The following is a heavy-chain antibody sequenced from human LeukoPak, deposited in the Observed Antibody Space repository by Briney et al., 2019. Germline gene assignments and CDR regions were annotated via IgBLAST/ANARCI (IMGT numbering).Heavy chain of an antibody. CDR3: VRGRSDFGVVNNPDY. J-gene: IGHJ4*02. D-gene: IGHD3-3*01. CDR1: GYTFTSYG. CDR2: IIPIFGTA. V-gene: IGHV1-69*06. Sequence: GASVKVSCKASGYTFTSYGITWVRQAPGQGLEWMGGIIPIFGTANYAQKFQGRVTITADKSTSTAYMELSSLRSEDTAVYYCVRGRSDFGVVNNPDYWGRGTLVTVSS.